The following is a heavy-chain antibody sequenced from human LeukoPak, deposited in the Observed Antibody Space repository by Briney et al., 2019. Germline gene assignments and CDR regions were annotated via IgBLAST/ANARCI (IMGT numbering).Heavy chain of an antibody. V-gene: IGHV3-23*01. CDR3: AKRGKYCFDN. CDR2: FGSSGNT. CDR1: GFTFSSYR. D-gene: IGHD4-23*01. Sequence: WGSLSLSSAASGFTFSSYRMSWVRQAPGKGLEWVATFGSSGNTYYADSVKGRFTISRDNSKNTLHLQMNSLRAEDTALYYCAKRGKYCFDNWGQETLVTFSS. J-gene: IGHJ4*02.